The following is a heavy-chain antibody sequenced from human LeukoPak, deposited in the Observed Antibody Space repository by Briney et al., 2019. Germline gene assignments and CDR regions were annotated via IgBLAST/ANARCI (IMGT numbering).Heavy chain of an antibody. D-gene: IGHD3-10*01. V-gene: IGHV3-30-3*01. CDR2: ISYDGSNK. J-gene: IGHJ4*02. Sequence: QPGRSLRLSCAASGFTFSSYAMRWVRQAPGKGLEWVAVISYDGSNKYYADSVKGRFTISRDNSKNTLYLQMNSLRAEDTAVYYCAKDGGSGSYTHYFDYWGQGTLVTVSS. CDR1: GFTFSSYA. CDR3: AKDGGSGSYTHYFDY.